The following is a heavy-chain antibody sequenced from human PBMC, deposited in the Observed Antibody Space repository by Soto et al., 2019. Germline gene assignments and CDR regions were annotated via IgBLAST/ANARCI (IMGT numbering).Heavy chain of an antibody. Sequence: QVELVQSGAEVKKPGSSVKVSCKSSGGSFSDHAINWVRQAPGHGLEWMGEIIPILGRANYAQKFQGRVTIIADTSKATAYMALSSLRSEDTAIYYCAGGGPIRIFGVNARGNWFDPWGQGTLVTVSS. D-gene: IGHD3-3*02. CDR3: AGGGPIRIFGVNARGNWFDP. CDR1: GGSFSDHA. V-gene: IGHV1-69*06. CDR2: IIPILGRA. J-gene: IGHJ5*02.